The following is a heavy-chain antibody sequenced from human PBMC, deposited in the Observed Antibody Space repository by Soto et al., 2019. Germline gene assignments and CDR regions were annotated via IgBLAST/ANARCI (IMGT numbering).Heavy chain of an antibody. CDR1: GFTFSSYG. Sequence: GGSLRLSCAASGFTFSSYGMHWVRQAPGKGLEWVEFISYDGSNNYYADSVKGRFTISRDNSKNTLYLQMNSLSAEDTAVYYCAKDFFAGYYDRSGYRXWGQGTLVTVSX. V-gene: IGHV3-30*18. J-gene: IGHJ4*02. CDR2: ISYDGSNN. CDR3: AKDFFAGYYDRSGYRX. D-gene: IGHD3-22*01.